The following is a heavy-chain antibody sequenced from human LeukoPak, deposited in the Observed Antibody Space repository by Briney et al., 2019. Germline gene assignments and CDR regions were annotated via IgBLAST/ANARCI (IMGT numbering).Heavy chain of an antibody. CDR3: ARGRREGDYFDY. Sequence: GGSLRLSCAASGFTFRIYSLNWVRQAPGKGLEWVSSISSSSSYIYYADSVKGRFTISRDNAKNSLYLQMNSLRAEDTAVYYCARGRREGDYFDYWGQGTLVTVSS. D-gene: IGHD3-16*01. V-gene: IGHV3-21*01. CDR2: ISSSSSYI. J-gene: IGHJ4*02. CDR1: GFTFRIYS.